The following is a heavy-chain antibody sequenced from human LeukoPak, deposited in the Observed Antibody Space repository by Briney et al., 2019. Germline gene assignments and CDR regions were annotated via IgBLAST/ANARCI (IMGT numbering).Heavy chain of an antibody. CDR3: ARGPILRLDY. J-gene: IGHJ4*02. V-gene: IGHV1-8*01. D-gene: IGHD3-10*01. Sequence: ASVKVSCKASAYTFTSYDINWVRQATGQGLEWMGWMNPNSGNTGYAQRFQGRVTMTRDTSTSTVYMELSSLRSEDTAVYYCARGPILRLDYWGQGTLVTVSS. CDR1: AYTFTSYD. CDR2: MNPNSGNT.